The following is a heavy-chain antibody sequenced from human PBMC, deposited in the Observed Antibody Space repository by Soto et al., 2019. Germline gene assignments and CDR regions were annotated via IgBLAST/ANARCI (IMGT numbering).Heavy chain of an antibody. J-gene: IGHJ4*02. D-gene: IGHD3-9*01. V-gene: IGHV4-34*01. CDR2: IYYSGST. CDR3: ARQRRGLDYDILTGYRYPLSFDY. CDR1: GGSFSGYY. Sequence: SETLSLTCAVYGGSFSGYYWSWIRQPPGKGLEWIGGIYYSGSTYYNPSLKSRVTISVDTSKNQFSLKLSSVTAADTAVYYCARQRRGLDYDILTGYRYPLSFDYWGQGTLVTVSS.